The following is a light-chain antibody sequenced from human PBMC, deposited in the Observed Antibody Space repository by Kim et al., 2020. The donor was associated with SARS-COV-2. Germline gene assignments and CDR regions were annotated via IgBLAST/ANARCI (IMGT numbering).Light chain of an antibody. CDR3: QQRSNWIWT. Sequence: EIVLTQSPATLSLSLGERATLSCRASQSVSSDLAWYQQKPGQAPRLLIYDASNRATDIPARFSGSGYGTDFTLTISSLEAEDFAVYYCQQRSNWIWTFGQGTEVDIK. CDR2: DAS. V-gene: IGKV3-11*01. CDR1: QSVSSD. J-gene: IGKJ1*01.